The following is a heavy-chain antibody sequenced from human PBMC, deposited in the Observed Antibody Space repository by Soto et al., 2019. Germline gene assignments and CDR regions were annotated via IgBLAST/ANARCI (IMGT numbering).Heavy chain of an antibody. D-gene: IGHD3-16*01. J-gene: IGHJ4*02. CDR1: GLAFSNYA. CDR3: AKGDLLWDPFDF. Sequence: EAQLLESGGGLVQPGGSLRLSCAASGLAFSNYAMTWVRQAPGKGLEWVSIITASGYSAYYGGAVKGRFTTSRDNSRSTLYLQMNGLRDDDTAVYYCAKGDLLWDPFDFWGQGALVNVSS. CDR2: ITASGYSA. V-gene: IGHV3-23*01.